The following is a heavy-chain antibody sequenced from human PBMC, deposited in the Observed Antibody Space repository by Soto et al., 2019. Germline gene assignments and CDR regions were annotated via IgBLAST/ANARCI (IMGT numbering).Heavy chain of an antibody. CDR3: AHLNTRGYDFDY. CDR2: VYWNDDK. CDR1: GFSLSTSQVG. Sequence: GSGPTLVNPTQTLTLTCTFSGFSLSTSQVGGGWIRQPPGKALEWLAHVYWNDDKYYSLSLKSRLTISKDTSKSQVVLTMTNMDPVDTATYCCAHLNTRGYDFDYWGQGALVTVSS. D-gene: IGHD5-18*01. V-gene: IGHV2-5*01. J-gene: IGHJ4*02.